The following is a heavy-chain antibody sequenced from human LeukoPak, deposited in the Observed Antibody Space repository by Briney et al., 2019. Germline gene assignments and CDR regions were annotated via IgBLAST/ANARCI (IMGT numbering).Heavy chain of an antibody. Sequence: ASVKVSCKASGYTFTSYGISWVRQAPGQGLEWMGWISAYNGNTNYAQKLQGRVTMTTDTSTSTAYMELRSLRSDDTAVYYCARASRHDYLANLFDYWGQGTLVTVSS. CDR3: ARASRHDYLANLFDY. CDR1: GYTFTSYG. V-gene: IGHV1-18*01. D-gene: IGHD4-11*01. CDR2: ISAYNGNT. J-gene: IGHJ4*02.